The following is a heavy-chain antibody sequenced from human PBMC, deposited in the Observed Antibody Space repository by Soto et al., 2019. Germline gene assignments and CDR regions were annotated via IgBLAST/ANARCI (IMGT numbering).Heavy chain of an antibody. CDR3: ATETAYYNCTSCDDNYYYYYGTDV. J-gene: IGHJ6*02. D-gene: IGHD2-2*01. CDR1: GFTFSSYC. Sequence: PGVSLRLSFAASGFTFSSYCMHWVRQAPGKGLEWVAVIWYDGSNKYYADSVKGRFTISRDNSKNTLYLQMNSLRAEDTAVYYYATETAYYNCTSCDDNYYYYYGTDVWGQGTTVTVSS. V-gene: IGHV3-33*01. CDR2: IWYDGSNK.